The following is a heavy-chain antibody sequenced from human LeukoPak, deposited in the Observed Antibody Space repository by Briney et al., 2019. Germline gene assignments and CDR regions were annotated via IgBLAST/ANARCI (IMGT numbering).Heavy chain of an antibody. CDR2: INPNSGGT. Sequence: ASVKVSCKASGYTFTGYYMHWVRQAPGQGLEWMGWINPNSGGTNYAQKFQGWVTMTRDTSISTAYMELSRLRSDDTAVYYCARGEPIAVAGTGVGAFDIWGQGTMVTVSS. D-gene: IGHD6-19*01. CDR1: GYTFTGYY. V-gene: IGHV1-2*04. CDR3: ARGEPIAVAGTGVGAFDI. J-gene: IGHJ3*02.